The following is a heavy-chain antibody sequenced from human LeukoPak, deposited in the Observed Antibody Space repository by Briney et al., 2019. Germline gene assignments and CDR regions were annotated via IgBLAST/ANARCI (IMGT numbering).Heavy chain of an antibody. V-gene: IGHV1-69*04. J-gene: IGHJ3*02. Sequence: GASVKVSCKASGGTFSSYAISWVRQAPGQGLEWMGRIIPILGIANYAQKFQGRVTITADKSTSTAYMELSSLRSEDTAVYYCARSALYGGNSDNAFDIWGQGTVVTVSS. CDR1: GGTFSSYA. CDR3: ARSALYGGNSDNAFDI. D-gene: IGHD4-23*01. CDR2: IIPILGIA.